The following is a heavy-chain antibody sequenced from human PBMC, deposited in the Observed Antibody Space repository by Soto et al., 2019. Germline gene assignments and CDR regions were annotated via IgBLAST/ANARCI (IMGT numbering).Heavy chain of an antibody. CDR2: INSDGSST. J-gene: IGHJ6*03. D-gene: IGHD3-3*01. V-gene: IGHV3-74*01. Sequence: GGSLRLSCAASGFTFSTYWMHWVRQAPGKGLVWVSRINSDGSSTSYADSVKGRFTISRDNAKNTLYLQMNGLRAEDTAVYYCARRESGSLYYYYYMDVWGKGTTVTVSS. CDR3: ARRESGSLYYYYYMDV. CDR1: GFTFSTYW.